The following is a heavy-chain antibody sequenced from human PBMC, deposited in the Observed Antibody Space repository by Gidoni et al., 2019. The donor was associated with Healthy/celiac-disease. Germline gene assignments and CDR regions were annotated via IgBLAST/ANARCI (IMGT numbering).Heavy chain of an antibody. Sequence: TYYNPSLKSRVTISVDTSKNQFSLKLSSVTAADTAVYYCARDRRGECDYWGQGTLVTVSS. CDR2: T. J-gene: IGHJ4*02. D-gene: IGHD3-16*01. V-gene: IGHV4-31*02. CDR3: ARDRRGECDY.